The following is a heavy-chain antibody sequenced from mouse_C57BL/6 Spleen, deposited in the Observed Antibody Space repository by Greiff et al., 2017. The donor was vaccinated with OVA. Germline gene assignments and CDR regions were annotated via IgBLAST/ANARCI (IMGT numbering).Heavy chain of an antibody. CDR2: INSDGGST. CDR3: ARDYDGYGAMDY. D-gene: IGHD2-4*01. J-gene: IGHJ4*01. Sequence: EVNVVESGGGLVQPGESLKLSCESNEYEFPSHDMSWVRKTPEKRLELVAAINSDGGSTYYPDTMERRFIISRDNTKKTLYLQMSSLRSEDTALYYCARDYDGYGAMDYWGQGTSVTVSS. CDR1: EYEFPSHD. V-gene: IGHV5-2*01.